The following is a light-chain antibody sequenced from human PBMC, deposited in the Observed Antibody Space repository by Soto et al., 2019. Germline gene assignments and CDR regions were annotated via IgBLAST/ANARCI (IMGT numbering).Light chain of an antibody. V-gene: IGKV3-11*01. CDR2: KGS. J-gene: IGKJ3*01. CDR1: ESISIY. Sequence: DIVLTQSPAFLSLSPGDRATLSCRATESISIYLAWFQQKPGQAPRLLIYKGSKRAPGVPARFSGSGSETDFTRTIDSLEPEDFGVYYCRHRNTLHTFGPGTKVDIK. CDR3: RHRNTLHT.